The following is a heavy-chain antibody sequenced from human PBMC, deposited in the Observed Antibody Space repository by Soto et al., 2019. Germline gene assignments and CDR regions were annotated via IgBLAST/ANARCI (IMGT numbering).Heavy chain of an antibody. CDR3: ARDRGRGYSRRGWFDP. V-gene: IGHV1-45*02. CDR1: GYTFTYRY. D-gene: IGHD5-18*01. CDR2: ITPFNGNT. Sequence: SVQVSCKASGYTFTYRYLHWVRQAPGQALEWMGWITPFNGNTNYAQKFQDRVTITRDRSMSTAYMELSSLRSEDTAMYYCARDRGRGYSRRGWFDPWGQGTLVTVPQ. J-gene: IGHJ5*02.